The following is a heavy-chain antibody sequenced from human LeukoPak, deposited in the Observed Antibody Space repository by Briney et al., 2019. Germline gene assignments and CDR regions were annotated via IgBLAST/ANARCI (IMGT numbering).Heavy chain of an antibody. J-gene: IGHJ4*02. CDR1: GGSISSSSYY. CDR2: IYYSGST. V-gene: IGHV4-39*01. Sequence: SETLSLTCTVSGGSISSSSYYWGWIGQPPGKGLEWIGSIYYSGSTYYNPSLKSRVTISVDTSKNQFSLKLNSVTAADTAVYYCARLSFSSGWNFDYWGQGTLVTVSS. D-gene: IGHD6-19*01. CDR3: ARLSFSSGWNFDY.